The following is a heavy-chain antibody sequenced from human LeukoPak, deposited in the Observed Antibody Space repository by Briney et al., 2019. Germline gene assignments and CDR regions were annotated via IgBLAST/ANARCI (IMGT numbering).Heavy chain of an antibody. CDR1: GYTFTSYY. D-gene: IGHD2-2*01. Sequence: ASVKVSCKASGYTFTSYYMHWVRQAPGQGLEWMGWINPNSGGTNYAQKFQGRVTMTRDMSTSTVYMELSSLRSEDTAVYYCARALGNAALDYWGQGTLVTVSS. J-gene: IGHJ4*02. CDR3: ARALGNAALDY. CDR2: INPNSGGT. V-gene: IGHV1-2*02.